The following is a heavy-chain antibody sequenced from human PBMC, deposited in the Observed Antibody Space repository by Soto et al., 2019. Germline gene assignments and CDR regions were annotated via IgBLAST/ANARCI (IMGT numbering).Heavy chain of an antibody. CDR1: GYTFTGYY. D-gene: IGHD2-2*01. V-gene: IGHV1-2*04. J-gene: IGHJ6*02. CDR3: ARSAHQDIVVGLYYYGMDV. CDR2: INPNSGGT. Sequence: GASVKVSCKASGYTFTGYYMHWVRQAPGQGLEWMGWINPNSGGTNYAQKFQGWITMTRDTSISTAYMELSRLRSDDTAVYYCARSAHQDIVVGLYYYGMDVWGQGTTVTVSS.